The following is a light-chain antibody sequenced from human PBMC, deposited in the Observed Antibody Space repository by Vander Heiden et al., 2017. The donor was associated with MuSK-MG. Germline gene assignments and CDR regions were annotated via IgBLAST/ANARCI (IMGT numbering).Light chain of an antibody. J-gene: IGLJ1*01. CDR2: DVR. V-gene: IGLV2-14*03. Sequence: QSALTHPAYVSGSTGQSISLSYTANRSDIGGYNSVYWYQQHSGKAPKLMIDDVRNRPSGVSNRFSGSKSGNTASLTISGLQAEDEANYYCSSYTSSSTLEGYVFGTGTKVTVL. CDR1: RSDIGGYNS. CDR3: SSYTSSSTLEGYV.